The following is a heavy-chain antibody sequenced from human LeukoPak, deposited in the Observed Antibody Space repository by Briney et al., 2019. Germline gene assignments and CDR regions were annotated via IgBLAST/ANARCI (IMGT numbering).Heavy chain of an antibody. CDR2: MSYDGSNK. CDR3: ARDRTAGSWPGSFDY. CDR1: GFTFSHYA. D-gene: IGHD3/OR15-3a*01. J-gene: IGHJ4*02. V-gene: IGHV3-30-3*01. Sequence: GSSLRLSCAASGFTFSHYALHWVRQAPAKGLEGVAVMSYDGSNKYYADSAKGRFTISRDNSKDTLYLQMSSRRTEDTAVYYCARDRTAGSWPGSFDYWGQGNLVTVSS.